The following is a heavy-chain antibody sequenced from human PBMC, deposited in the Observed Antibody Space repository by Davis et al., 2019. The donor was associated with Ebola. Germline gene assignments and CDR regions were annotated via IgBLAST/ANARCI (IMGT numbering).Heavy chain of an antibody. CDR3: ARVILWWDDDGGGPTTYYFDF. CDR2: IGGSGDTA. J-gene: IGHJ4*02. CDR1: GFTYSIYL. Sequence: GESLKISCAASGFTYSIYLIICVRQAPVKGLELVSRIGGSGDTADYGDSVRGRFTISRDNSKNTLYLQMISLRAEDTATYYCARVILWWDDDGGGPTTYYFDFWGQGALVTVSS. V-gene: IGHV3-23*01. D-gene: IGHD2-21*01.